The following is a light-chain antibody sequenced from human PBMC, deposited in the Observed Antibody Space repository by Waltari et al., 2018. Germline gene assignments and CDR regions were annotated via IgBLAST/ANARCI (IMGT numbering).Light chain of an antibody. Sequence: DIQMTQSPSTLSASIGDRVTITCRASQSINTWLAWYQHRPGKAPKLLIQKACFLQSGVPSRFSGSESGTEFTLTINSLQPDDLATYHCQQYNSDQYTFGQGTKLEI. J-gene: IGKJ2*01. V-gene: IGKV1-5*03. CDR2: KAC. CDR3: QQYNSDQYT. CDR1: QSINTW.